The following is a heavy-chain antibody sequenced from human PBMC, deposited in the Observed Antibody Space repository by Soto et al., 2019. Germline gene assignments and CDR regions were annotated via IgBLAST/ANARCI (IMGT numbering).Heavy chain of an antibody. CDR1: GYTFTSYD. CDR3: ARAVHTARYCISTSCYRYYYGMDV. CDR2: INPNSVNT. D-gene: IGHD2-2*01. V-gene: IGHV1-8*01. J-gene: IGHJ6*02. Sequence: ASVKVSCKASGYTFTSYDINWVRQATGQELEWMGWINPNSVNTGYAQKFQGRVTMTRNTSISTAYMELSILRSEDTAVYYCARAVHTARYCISTSCYRYYYGMDVWAKGPRSPSP.